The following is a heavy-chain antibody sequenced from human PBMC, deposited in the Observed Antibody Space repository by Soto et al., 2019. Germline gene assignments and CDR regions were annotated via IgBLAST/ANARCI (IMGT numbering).Heavy chain of an antibody. V-gene: IGHV1-8*01. J-gene: IGHJ6*01. D-gene: IGHD2-8*01. CDR1: GYTFTSYD. Sequence: SSVKVSCKASGYTFTSYDINWVRQATGQGLEWMGWMNPNSGNTGYAQKFQGRVTMTRNTSISTAYMELSSLRSEDTAVYYCARWDCTNGVCYDYYGMDVWGEVTTVTVGS. CDR2: MNPNSGNT. CDR3: ARWDCTNGVCYDYYGMDV.